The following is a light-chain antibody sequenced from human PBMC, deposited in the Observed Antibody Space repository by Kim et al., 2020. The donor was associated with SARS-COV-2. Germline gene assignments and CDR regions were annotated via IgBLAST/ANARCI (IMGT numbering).Light chain of an antibody. CDR1: KIGRKS. CDR3: QVWDSTTDHLV. Sequence: SYELTQPPSVSVAPGQTARITCGGNKIGRKSVHWYQQKPGQAPVLVIYYDSGRPSGIPERFSGSNSANTATLTISWVEAGDEADYYCQVWDSTTDHLVFGGGTKLTVL. J-gene: IGLJ3*02. V-gene: IGLV3-21*04. CDR2: YDS.